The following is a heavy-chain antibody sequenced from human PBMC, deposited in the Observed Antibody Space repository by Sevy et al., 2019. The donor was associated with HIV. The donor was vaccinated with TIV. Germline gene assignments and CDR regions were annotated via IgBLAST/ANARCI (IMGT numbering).Heavy chain of an antibody. Sequence: SGPTLVNPTQTLTLTCTFSGISLSTSGMGVGWIRQPPGKALEWLALIYWDDDKRYSPSLKSRLTITKDTSKNQVVLTMTNMDPVDTATYYCAHWRYGDYVTNFDYWGQGTLVTVSS. D-gene: IGHD4-17*01. CDR2: IYWDDDK. V-gene: IGHV2-5*02. J-gene: IGHJ4*02. CDR1: GISLSTSGMG. CDR3: AHWRYGDYVTNFDY.